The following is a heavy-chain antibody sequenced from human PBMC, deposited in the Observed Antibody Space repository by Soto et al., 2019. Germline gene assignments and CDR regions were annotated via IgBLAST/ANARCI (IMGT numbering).Heavy chain of an antibody. V-gene: IGHV1-8*01. CDR1: GYTFTSYD. CDR3: ARETVSWFDR. J-gene: IGHJ5*02. Sequence: QVQLVQSGAEVKKAGASVKVSCKTSGYTFTSYDINWVRQATGQGLEWMGWINPNSGNTGYAQEFQGRVTMTRNTSRRTAYMELSRLRTEDTAVYYCARETVSWFDRWGQRTRVNVSS. D-gene: IGHD3-16*01. CDR2: INPNSGNT.